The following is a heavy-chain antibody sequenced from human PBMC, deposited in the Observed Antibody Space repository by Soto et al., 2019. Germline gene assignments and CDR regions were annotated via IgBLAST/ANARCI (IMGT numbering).Heavy chain of an antibody. D-gene: IGHD2-15*01. J-gene: IGHJ4*02. CDR2: MNPNSGNT. CDR1: GYTFTSDD. Sequence: GASVKVSCKASGYTFTSDDINWVRQATGQGREWMGWMNPNSGNTAYAQKFQGRVTMTRDTSISTAYMELSSLTSEDTAVYYCARRRASDSSFDYWGQGTLVTVSS. CDR3: ARRRASDSSFDY. V-gene: IGHV1-8*01.